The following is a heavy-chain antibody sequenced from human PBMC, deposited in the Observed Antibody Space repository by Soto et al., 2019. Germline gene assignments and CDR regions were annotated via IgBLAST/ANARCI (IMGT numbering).Heavy chain of an antibody. CDR3: ARTVIGGFDY. CDR2: INHSGST. CDR1: GGSFSGYY. D-gene: IGHD3-16*02. V-gene: IGHV4-34*01. Sequence: SETLSLTCAVYGGSFSGYYWTWIRQPPGTGLEWIGEINHSGSTNYNPSLKSRVAISGDTSKNQFSLKLSSVTAADTAVYYCARTVIGGFDYWGQGTLVTVSS. J-gene: IGHJ4*02.